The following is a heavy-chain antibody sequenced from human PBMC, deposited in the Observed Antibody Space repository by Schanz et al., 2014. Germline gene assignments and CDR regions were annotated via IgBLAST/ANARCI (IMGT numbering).Heavy chain of an antibody. D-gene: IGHD5-12*01. V-gene: IGHV3-23*04. CDR1: GFTFSTFW. J-gene: IGHJ3*01. CDR3: ARDGGRDGYNLAFDV. CDR2: ITSNGGGT. Sequence: EVQLVESGGGLVQPGGSLRLSCAASGFTFSTFWMSWVPQVPGKGLEWVSTITSNGGGTYYADSVKGRFTISRDNAKNTLYLQMNSLRVEDTAVYFCARDGGRDGYNLAFDVWGQGTLVTVSS.